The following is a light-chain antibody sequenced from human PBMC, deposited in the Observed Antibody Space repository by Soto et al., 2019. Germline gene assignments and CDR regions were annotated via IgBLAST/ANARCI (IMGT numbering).Light chain of an antibody. CDR1: QSVNSN. V-gene: IGKV3D-15*01. CDR3: QPYNDWPRT. J-gene: IGKJ1*01. CDR2: AAS. Sequence: EIGMTQSPVTLSVSPGERATLSCRASQSVNSNLAWYQQKLGQAPRLLIYAASTRATGIPAKFSGSGSGTVFNLTISRLKSEDFGVYYCQPYNDWPRTFGQGTKVEIK.